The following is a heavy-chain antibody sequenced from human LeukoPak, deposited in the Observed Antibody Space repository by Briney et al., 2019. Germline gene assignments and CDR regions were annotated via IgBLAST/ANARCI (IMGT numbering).Heavy chain of an antibody. CDR3: ARGHLVTNAFDI. CDR1: GGSFSGYY. Sequence: SEPVSLTCAVYGGSFSGYYWSWIRQPPGKGLEWIGEINHSGSTNYNPSLKSRVTISVDTSKNQFSLKLSSVTAADTAVYYCARGHLVTNAFDIWGQGTMVSVSS. J-gene: IGHJ3*02. V-gene: IGHV4-34*01. CDR2: INHSGST.